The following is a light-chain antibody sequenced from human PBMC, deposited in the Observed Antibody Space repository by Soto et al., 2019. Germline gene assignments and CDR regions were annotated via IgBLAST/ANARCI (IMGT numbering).Light chain of an antibody. J-gene: IGKJ3*01. Sequence: AIQLTQSPSSLSASVGDRVTITCRASQVIGTALAWYQQTPGKAPKLLMYDVSRLESGVPSRFSGSGFGTDFTLTISSLQPEDFATYFCQQFTDYPFTFGPGTRVDIK. CDR2: DVS. CDR1: QVIGTA. CDR3: QQFTDYPFT. V-gene: IGKV1D-13*01.